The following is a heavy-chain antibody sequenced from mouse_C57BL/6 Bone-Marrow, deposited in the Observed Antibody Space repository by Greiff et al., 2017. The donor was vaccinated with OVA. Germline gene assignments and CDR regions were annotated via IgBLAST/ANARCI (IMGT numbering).Heavy chain of an antibody. CDR3: ARMGLGDY. D-gene: IGHD2-3*01. Sequence: VQLQQSGPELVKPGASVKISCKASGYSFTGYYMNWVKQSPEKSLEWIGEINPSTGGTTYNQKFKAKATLTVDKSSSTAYMQLKSLTSEDSAVYYCARMGLGDYWGQGTTLTVSS. CDR1: GYSFTGYY. V-gene: IGHV1-42*01. J-gene: IGHJ2*01. CDR2: INPSTGGT.